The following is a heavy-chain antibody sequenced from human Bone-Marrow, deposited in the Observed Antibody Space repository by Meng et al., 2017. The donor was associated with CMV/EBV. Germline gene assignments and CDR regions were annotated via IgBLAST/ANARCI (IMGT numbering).Heavy chain of an antibody. Sequence: SETLSLTCTVSGGSISSYYWSWIRQPPGKGLEWIGSIYYSGSTYYNPSLKSRVTISVDTSKNQFSLKLSSVTAADTAVYYCARAGYCSGGSCPKTEYNWFDPWGQGTLVTVSS. CDR2: IYYSGST. J-gene: IGHJ5*02. CDR3: ARAGYCSGGSCPKTEYNWFDP. D-gene: IGHD2-15*01. CDR1: GGSISSYY. V-gene: IGHV4-59*12.